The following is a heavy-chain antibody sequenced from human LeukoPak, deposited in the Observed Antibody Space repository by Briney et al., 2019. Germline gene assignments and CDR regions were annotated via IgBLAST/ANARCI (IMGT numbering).Heavy chain of an antibody. CDR2: ISGSGGST. CDR3: AGRRGRYFDWLLRPPDY. Sequence: QAGGSLRLSCAASGFTFSSYAMSWVRQAPGKGLEWVSAISGSGGSTYYADSVKGRFTISRDNSKNTLYLQMNSLRAEDTAVYYCAGRRGRYFDWLLRPPDYWGQGTLVTVSS. D-gene: IGHD3-9*01. J-gene: IGHJ4*02. V-gene: IGHV3-23*01. CDR1: GFTFSSYA.